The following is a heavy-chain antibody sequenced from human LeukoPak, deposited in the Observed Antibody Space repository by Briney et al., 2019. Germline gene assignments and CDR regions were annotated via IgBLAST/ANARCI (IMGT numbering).Heavy chain of an antibody. D-gene: IGHD2-2*01. CDR1: GYSISSGYY. Sequence: PSETLSLTCIVSGYSISSGYYWGWIRQPPGKGLEWIASIYHSGSTYYNPSLKSRVTISVDTSKNQFSLKLSSVTAADTAVYYCARHYRAVRVPAANAPVYYMDVWGKGTTVTVSS. CDR3: ARHYRAVRVPAANAPVYYMDV. V-gene: IGHV4-38-2*02. CDR2: IYHSGST. J-gene: IGHJ6*03.